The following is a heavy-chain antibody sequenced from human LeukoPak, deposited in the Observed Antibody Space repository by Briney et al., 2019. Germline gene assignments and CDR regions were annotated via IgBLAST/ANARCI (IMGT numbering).Heavy chain of an antibody. CDR3: AKDGEAYQPTFFKYSSSWYFYYYMDV. D-gene: IGHD6-13*01. Sequence: GGSLRLSCAASGFTFSSYWMHWVRQAPGKGLVWVSRINSDGSSTSYADSVKGRFTISRDNSKNTLYLQMNSLRAEDTAVYYCAKDGEAYQPTFFKYSSSWYFYYYMDVWGKGTTVTISS. CDR2: INSDGSST. J-gene: IGHJ6*03. CDR1: GFTFSSYW. V-gene: IGHV3-74*01.